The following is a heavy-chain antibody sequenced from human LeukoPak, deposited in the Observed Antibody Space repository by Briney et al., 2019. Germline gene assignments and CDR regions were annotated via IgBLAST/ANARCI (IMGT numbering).Heavy chain of an antibody. CDR1: AFTFSSYS. CDR2: ISSGSSII. D-gene: IGHD2/OR15-2a*01. V-gene: IGHV3-48*02. CDR3: AKSRVRHDNIFDY. Sequence: PGGSLRLSCAASAFTFSSYSMNWVRQAPGKGLVWVSFISSGSSIIHYADSVKGRFTICRDDAKDSLYLQMSSLRDEDTAVYYCAKSRVRHDNIFDYWGQGTLVTVSS. J-gene: IGHJ4*02.